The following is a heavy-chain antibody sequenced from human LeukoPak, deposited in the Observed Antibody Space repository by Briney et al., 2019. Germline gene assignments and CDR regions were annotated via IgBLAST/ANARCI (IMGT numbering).Heavy chain of an antibody. CDR2: IYYSGST. J-gene: IGHJ4*02. CDR1: DGSISSYY. Sequence: SETLSLTCTVSDGSISSYYWSWIRQPPGKGLEWIGYIYYSGSTNYNPSLSSRVTMSIDTSKNQFSLRLSSVTAADTAIYYCARHESSFGDFWSGYRFDYWGQGTLVTVSS. D-gene: IGHD3-3*01. V-gene: IGHV4-59*01. CDR3: ARHESSFGDFWSGYRFDY.